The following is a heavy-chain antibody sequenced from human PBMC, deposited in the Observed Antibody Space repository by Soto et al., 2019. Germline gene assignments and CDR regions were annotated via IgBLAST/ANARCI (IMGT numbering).Heavy chain of an antibody. CDR2: ISYDGSNK. V-gene: IGHV3-30*18. Sequence: GGSLRLSCAASGFTFSSYGMHWVRQAPGKGLEWVAVISYDGSNKYYADSVKGRFTISRDNSKNTLYLQMNSLRAEDTAVYYCAKDLGIAVAGKLDYYYGMDVWGQGTTVTVSS. D-gene: IGHD6-19*01. J-gene: IGHJ6*02. CDR3: AKDLGIAVAGKLDYYYGMDV. CDR1: GFTFSSYG.